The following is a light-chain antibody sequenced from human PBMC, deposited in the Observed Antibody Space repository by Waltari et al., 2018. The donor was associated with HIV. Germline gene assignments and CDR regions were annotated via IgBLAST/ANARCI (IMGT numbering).Light chain of an antibody. V-gene: IGLV1-40*01. CDR3: QSYDSNLSGL. CDR1: SSTIRAGYA. J-gene: IGLJ2*01. CDR2: GNS. Sequence: QSDLPQPPSVSPAPGQRVTIPCTRSSSTIRAGYAVHSYQQVPGRAPKVVIYGNSNRPSGVPDRFSGSKSGSSASLVITGLQSEDEADYYCQSYDSNLSGLFGGGTKVTVL.